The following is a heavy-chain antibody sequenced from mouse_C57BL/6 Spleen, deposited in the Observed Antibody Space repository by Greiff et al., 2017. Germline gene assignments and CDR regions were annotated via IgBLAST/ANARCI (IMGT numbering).Heavy chain of an antibody. CDR2: IDPSDSYT. Sequence: VQLQQPGAELVMPGASVKLSCKASGYTFTSYWMHWVKQRPGQGLEWIGEIDPSDSYTNYNQKFKGKSTLTVDKSSSTAYMQLSSLTSEDSAVYYCARKTGPYYFDYGGQGTTLTVSS. CDR1: GYTFTSYW. D-gene: IGHD4-1*01. CDR3: ARKTGPYYFDY. J-gene: IGHJ2*01. V-gene: IGHV1-69*01.